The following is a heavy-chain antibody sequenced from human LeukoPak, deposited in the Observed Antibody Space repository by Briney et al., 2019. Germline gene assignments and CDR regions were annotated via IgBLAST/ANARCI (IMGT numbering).Heavy chain of an antibody. Sequence: ASVKVSCKASGYTLTSYGISWVRQAPGQGLEWMGWISAYNGNTNYAQKLQGRVTMTTDTSTSTAYMELRSLRSDDTAVYYCARGPRIAAAGNYYYYGMDVWGQGTTVTVS. CDR3: ARGPRIAAAGNYYYYGMDV. V-gene: IGHV1-18*01. CDR1: GYTLTSYG. CDR2: ISAYNGNT. J-gene: IGHJ6*02. D-gene: IGHD6-13*01.